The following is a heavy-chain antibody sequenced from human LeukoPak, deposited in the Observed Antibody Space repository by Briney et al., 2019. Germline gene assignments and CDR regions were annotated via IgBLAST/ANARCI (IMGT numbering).Heavy chain of an antibody. D-gene: IGHD6-19*01. CDR3: ARDIWDGAVAAYFGY. CDR2: IYSGGGT. J-gene: IGHJ4*02. V-gene: IGHV3-53*01. Sequence: GGSLRLSCAASGFTVSNNYMSWVRQAPGKGLEWVSVIYSGGGTAYADSVKGRFTISRDNSKNMLYLQMNSLRAEDTAVYYCARDIWDGAVAAYFGYWGQGTLVTVSS. CDR1: GFTVSNNY.